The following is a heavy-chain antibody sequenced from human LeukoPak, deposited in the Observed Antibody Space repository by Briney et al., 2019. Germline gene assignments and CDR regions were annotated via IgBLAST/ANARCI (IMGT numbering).Heavy chain of an antibody. V-gene: IGHV3-53*01. J-gene: IGHJ4*02. Sequence: GGTLRLSCEAAGFIVGSHHMSWVRQAPGKGLEWVSVIYSGGSTSYADTVKGRFTISRDKSNNMVHLQMNSLRAEDTAVYYCARGDPGIVGAPFDYWGQGTLVTVSS. CDR2: IYSGGST. CDR3: ARGDPGIVGAPFDY. CDR1: GFIVGSHH. D-gene: IGHD1-26*01.